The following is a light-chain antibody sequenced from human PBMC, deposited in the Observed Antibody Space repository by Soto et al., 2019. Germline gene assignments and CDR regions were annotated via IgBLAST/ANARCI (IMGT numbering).Light chain of an antibody. Sequence: DIQMTQSPSSLSTSVGDRVTIACRASQSISSSVNWYQQKPGRAPNLLISAASSLQSGVPSRFSGSGSGTEFTLTISSLQPDDFATYYCQQYNSYWTFGQGTKVEIK. CDR2: AAS. J-gene: IGKJ1*01. CDR1: QSISSS. CDR3: QQYNSYWT. V-gene: IGKV1-5*01.